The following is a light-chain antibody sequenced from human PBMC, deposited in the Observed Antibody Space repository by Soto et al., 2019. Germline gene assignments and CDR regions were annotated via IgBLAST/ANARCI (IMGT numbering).Light chain of an antibody. J-gene: IGKJ2*01. V-gene: IGKV3-11*01. CDR3: QQRSDWPPGYT. CDR2: DAS. Sequence: EIVLTQSPATRSLSPGERATLSCRASQSVSSYLAWYQHKPGQAPRLLIYDASIRATGIPARFSGSGSRTDFTLTISSLEPEDFAVYYCQQRSDWPPGYTFGQGTKVEIK. CDR1: QSVSSY.